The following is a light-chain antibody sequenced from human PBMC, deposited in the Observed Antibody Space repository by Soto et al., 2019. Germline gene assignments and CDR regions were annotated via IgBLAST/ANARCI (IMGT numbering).Light chain of an antibody. CDR3: AAWDDSLSGVV. V-gene: IGLV1-47*01. CDR1: SSNIGSNY. Sequence: QSVLTQPPSASGTPGQRVTISCSGSSSNIGSNYVYWYQQLPGTAPKLLIYRNNQRPSGVPDRFSGSKSGTSASLAICGLRSEDEADYYCAAWDDSLSGVVFGGGTKLTVL. J-gene: IGLJ2*01. CDR2: RNN.